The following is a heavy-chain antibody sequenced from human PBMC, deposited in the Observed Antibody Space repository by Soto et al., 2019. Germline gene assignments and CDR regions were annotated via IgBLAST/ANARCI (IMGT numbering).Heavy chain of an antibody. CDR2: IFHTGST. CDR3: AIGRDWFDP. Sequence: SETLSLTCAVSGVSVSSGGYSWTWIRQPPGKGLEWIGYIFHTGSTYYNPSLESRVSISIDRANNQISLKLDPVTAADAAVYYCAIGRDWFDPWGQGTLVTVAS. J-gene: IGHJ5*02. CDR1: GVSVSSGGYS. V-gene: IGHV4-30-2*01.